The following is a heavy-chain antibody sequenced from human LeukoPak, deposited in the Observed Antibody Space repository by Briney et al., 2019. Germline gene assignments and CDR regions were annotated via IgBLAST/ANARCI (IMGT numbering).Heavy chain of an antibody. CDR2: IYSDDST. CDR1: GVTVSSNY. CDR3: ARVQGSGQPRWY. D-gene: IGHD2-15*01. V-gene: IGHV3-66*01. Sequence: GGSLRLSCAASGVTVSSNYMSWVRQAPGKGLEWVSVIYSDDSTYYADSVKGRFTISRDNSKNTLYLQLNSLRAEDTAVYYCARVQGSGQPRWYWGQGTLVTVTS. J-gene: IGHJ4*02.